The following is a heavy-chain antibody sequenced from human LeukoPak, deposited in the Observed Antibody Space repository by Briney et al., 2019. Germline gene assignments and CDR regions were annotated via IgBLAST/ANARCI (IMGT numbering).Heavy chain of an antibody. J-gene: IGHJ4*02. CDR2: LNPISGGT. CDR3: ARDSYSGSGSLDY. V-gene: IGHV1-2*02. D-gene: IGHD3-10*01. CDR1: GYTFTGYY. Sequence: ASVKVSCKASGYTFTGYYIHWLRQAPGHRLEWMGWLNPISGGTNFPHKFQGRVSMTWDTSISTAYMELTSLTSDDTAVYYCARDSYSGSGSLDYWGQGTLVTVSS.